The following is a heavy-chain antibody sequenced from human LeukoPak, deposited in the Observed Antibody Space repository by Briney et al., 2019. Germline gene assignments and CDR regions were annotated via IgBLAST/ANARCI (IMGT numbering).Heavy chain of an antibody. CDR3: ARRGAGSLWFGESPTFDY. V-gene: IGHV5-10-1*01. CDR1: GYNFTNYW. J-gene: IGHJ4*02. D-gene: IGHD3-10*01. Sequence: GESLRISWKGSGYNFTNYWITWVRQLPGKGLELMGRIDHSDSYTNYSPSFQGHVTISADKSINTAYLQWSSLKASDTAMYYCARRGAGSLWFGESPTFDYWGQGTLVTVSS. CDR2: IDHSDSYT.